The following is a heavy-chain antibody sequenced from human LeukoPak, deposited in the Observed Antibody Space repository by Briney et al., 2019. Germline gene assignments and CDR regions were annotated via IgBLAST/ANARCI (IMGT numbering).Heavy chain of an antibody. CDR1: GFTFSSFW. Sequence: GGSLRLSCAASGFTFSSFWMTWVRQAPEKGLEWVANIRQHGSEKYYVDSVKGRFTISRDNAKNSLYLQMNSLRAEDTAVYYCARDIDRYYADYWGQGTLVTVSS. CDR2: IRQHGSEK. V-gene: IGHV3-7*01. CDR3: ARDIDRYYADY. J-gene: IGHJ4*02. D-gene: IGHD3-3*01.